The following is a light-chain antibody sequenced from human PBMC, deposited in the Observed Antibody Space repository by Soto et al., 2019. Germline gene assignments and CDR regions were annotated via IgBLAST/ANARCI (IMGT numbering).Light chain of an antibody. CDR2: DVS. J-gene: IGLJ1*01. CDR1: SSDVGGYNY. Sequence: QSVLTRAASVSGSPGQSITISCTGTSSDVGGYNYVSWYQEHPGKAPKLMIYDVSNRPSGVSNRFSGSKSDNTASLTISGLQAEDEADYYCSSYTSDSTYVFGTGTKVTVL. CDR3: SSYTSDSTYV. V-gene: IGLV2-14*01.